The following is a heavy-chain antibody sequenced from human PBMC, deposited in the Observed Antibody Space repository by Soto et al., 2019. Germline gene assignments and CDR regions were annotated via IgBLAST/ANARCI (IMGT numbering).Heavy chain of an antibody. V-gene: IGHV4-34*01. J-gene: IGHJ6*02. CDR1: GGSFSGYY. D-gene: IGHD3-3*01. CDR3: ARGENLWSGSNYYYVMDV. CDR2: INHSGST. Sequence: SETLSLTCAVYGGSFSGYYWSWIRQPPGKGLEWIGEINHSGSTNYNPSLKSRVTISVDTSKNQFSLKLSSVTAADTAVYYCARGENLWSGSNYYYVMDVWGQGTTVTVSS.